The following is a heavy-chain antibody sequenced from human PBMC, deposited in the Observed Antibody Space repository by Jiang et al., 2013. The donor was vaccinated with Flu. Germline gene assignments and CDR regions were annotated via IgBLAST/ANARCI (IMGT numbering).Heavy chain of an antibody. D-gene: IGHD3-3*01. J-gene: IGHJ4*02. Sequence: KSRITINPDTSKNQFSLQLNSVTPEDTAVYYCARGPYYDFWSGYPANFDYWGQGTLVTVSS. V-gene: IGHV6-1*01. CDR3: ARGPYYDFWSGYPANFDY.